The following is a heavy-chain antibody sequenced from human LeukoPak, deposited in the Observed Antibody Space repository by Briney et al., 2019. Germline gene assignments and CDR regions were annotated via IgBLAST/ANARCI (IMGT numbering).Heavy chain of an antibody. CDR1: GGSISSYY. CDR3: ARVSRWSGSWFDP. Sequence: SETLSLTCTVSGGSISSYYWSWIRQPPGKRLEWIGYIYYSGSTNYNPSLKSRVTISVDTSKNQFSLKLSSVTAADTAVYYYARVSRWSGSWFDPWGQGTLVTVSS. D-gene: IGHD2-15*01. J-gene: IGHJ5*02. CDR2: IYYSGST. V-gene: IGHV4-59*01.